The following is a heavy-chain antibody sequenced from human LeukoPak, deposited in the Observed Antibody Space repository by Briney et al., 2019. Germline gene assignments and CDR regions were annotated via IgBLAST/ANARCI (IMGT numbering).Heavy chain of an antibody. D-gene: IGHD7-27*01. CDR2: IYSAGNT. V-gene: IGHV3-53*01. CDR3: ARDDGLTGIDY. CDR1: GFTFSSYA. Sequence: GGSLRLSCAASGFTFSSYAMSWVRQAPGKGLEWVSVIYSAGNTDYADSVKGRFTISRDNSKNTLHLQMNSLRAEDTGVYYCARDDGLTGIDYWGQGTLVTVSS. J-gene: IGHJ4*02.